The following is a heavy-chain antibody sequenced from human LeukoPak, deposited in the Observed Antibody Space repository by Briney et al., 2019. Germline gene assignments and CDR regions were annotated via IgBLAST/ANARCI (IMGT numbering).Heavy chain of an antibody. Sequence: GGSLRLSCAASGFTFSSYGMSWVRQAPGKGLGWVSAISGSGGSTYYADSVKGRFTISRDNSKNTLYLQMNSLRAEDTAVYYCAKGGFFDPNPRNDYWGQGTLVTVSS. J-gene: IGHJ4*02. CDR3: AKGGFFDPNPRNDY. CDR1: GFTFSSYG. CDR2: ISGSGGST. V-gene: IGHV3-23*01. D-gene: IGHD3/OR15-3a*01.